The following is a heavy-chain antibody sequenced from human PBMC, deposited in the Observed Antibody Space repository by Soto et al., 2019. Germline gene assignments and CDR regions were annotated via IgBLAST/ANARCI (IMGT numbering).Heavy chain of an antibody. Sequence: SETLSLTCSVSGASISNFYWSWIRQSAGKGLEWIGRLYTRGTTDYNPSLNSRVTMSIDTSKNRVSLSLTSVTAADTAVYYCAKGGTYYFDSWGQGIVVTVSS. V-gene: IGHV4-4*07. D-gene: IGHD3-16*01. CDR2: LYTRGTT. CDR1: GASISNFY. CDR3: AKGGTYYFDS. J-gene: IGHJ4*02.